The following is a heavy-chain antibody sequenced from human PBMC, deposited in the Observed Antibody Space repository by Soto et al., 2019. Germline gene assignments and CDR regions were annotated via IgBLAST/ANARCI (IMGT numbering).Heavy chain of an antibody. J-gene: IGHJ6*02. CDR2: SYPGDHET. D-gene: IGHD3-10*01. V-gene: IGHV5-51*01. Sequence: GESLKISCQSSGYTFSNLWIGWVRQLPGKGLEWMGISYPGDHETRYSPSFHGKVTISADRSINTAYLQWSSLKASDTAMYYCARHVGRGKILYYYYGMDVWGQGTTVTVSS. CDR3: ARHVGRGKILYYYYGMDV. CDR1: GYTFSNLW.